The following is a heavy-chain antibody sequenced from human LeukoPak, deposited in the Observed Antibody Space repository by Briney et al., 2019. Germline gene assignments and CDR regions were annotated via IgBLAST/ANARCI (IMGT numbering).Heavy chain of an antibody. Sequence: PGGSLRLSCAASGFTFSSYEMNWVRRAPGKGLGWVSYISSSGSTIYYADSVKGRFTISRDNAKNSLYLQMHSLRAEDTAVYYCARRGSYNDYWGQGTLVTVSS. CDR2: ISSSGSTI. J-gene: IGHJ4*02. CDR1: GFTFSSYE. CDR3: ARRGSYNDY. D-gene: IGHD3-16*01. V-gene: IGHV3-48*03.